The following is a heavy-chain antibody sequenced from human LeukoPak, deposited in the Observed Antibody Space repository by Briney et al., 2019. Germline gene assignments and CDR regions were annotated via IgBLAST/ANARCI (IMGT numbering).Heavy chain of an antibody. CDR1: GFTFSGSA. CDR3: TRTYYDFANWFDP. Sequence: GGSLRLSCAASGFTFSGSAMHWVRQASGKGLEWVGRIRSKANSYATAYAASVKGRFTISRDDSKNTAYLQMNSLKTEDTAVYYCTRTYYDFANWFDPWGQGTLVTVSS. V-gene: IGHV3-73*01. J-gene: IGHJ5*02. CDR2: IRSKANSYAT. D-gene: IGHD3-3*01.